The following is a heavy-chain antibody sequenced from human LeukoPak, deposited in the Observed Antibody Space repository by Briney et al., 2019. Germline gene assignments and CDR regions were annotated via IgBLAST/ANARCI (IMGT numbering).Heavy chain of an antibody. D-gene: IGHD1-14*01. CDR1: GFTFSSYA. J-gene: IGHJ4*02. V-gene: IGHV3-30*04. CDR2: ISYDGSNK. CDR3: ARDLANLADY. Sequence: GGSLRLSCAASGFTFSSYAMHWVRQAPGKGLEWVAVISYDGSNKYYADSVKGRFTISRDNSKNTLYLQMNSLRAEDTAVYYCARDLANLADYWGQGTLVTVSS.